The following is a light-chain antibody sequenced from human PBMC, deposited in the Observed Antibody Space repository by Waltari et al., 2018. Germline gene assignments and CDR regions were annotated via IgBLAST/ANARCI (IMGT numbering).Light chain of an antibody. CDR3: SSYTTSSAPGV. J-gene: IGLJ1*01. CDR2: EVS. V-gene: IGLV2-14*01. CDR1: DSDVGAYDL. Sequence: QSALTQPASVSGSPGQSITIPCSGTDSDVGAYDLFSWYQQHPGKAPHLIIYEVSNRTSGIANRFSASKSGNTASLTIAGLQAEDEADYYCSSYTTSSAPGVFGTGTRVTVL.